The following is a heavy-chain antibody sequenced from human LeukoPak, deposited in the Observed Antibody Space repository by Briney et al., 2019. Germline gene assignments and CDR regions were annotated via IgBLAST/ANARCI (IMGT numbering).Heavy chain of an antibody. V-gene: IGHV3-11*04. Sequence: GGSLRLXCAASGFTFSDYYMSWIRQAPGKGLEWVSYISSSGSTIYYADSVKGRFTISRDNAKNSLYLQMNSLRAEDTAVYYCARVAAAAGTGGLYFDYWGQGTLVTVSS. CDR1: GFTFSDYY. CDR3: ARVAAAAGTGGLYFDY. CDR2: ISSSGSTI. J-gene: IGHJ4*02. D-gene: IGHD6-13*01.